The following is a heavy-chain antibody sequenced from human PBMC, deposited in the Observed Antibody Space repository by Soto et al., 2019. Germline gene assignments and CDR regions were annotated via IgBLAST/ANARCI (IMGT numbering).Heavy chain of an antibody. J-gene: IGHJ4*02. CDR3: ARADTDYGDYGTPYYFYY. V-gene: IGHV1-3*01. CDR2: INAGNGNT. CDR1: GYTFTSYA. Sequence: QVQLVQSGAEVKKPGASVKVSCKASGYTFTSYAMHWVRQAPGQRIEWMGWINAGNGNTKYSQKVQGRFTITRDTTASTAYMEQSSLRTEDTAVYDCARADTDYGDYGTPYYFYYWGQGTLVTVSS. D-gene: IGHD4-17*01.